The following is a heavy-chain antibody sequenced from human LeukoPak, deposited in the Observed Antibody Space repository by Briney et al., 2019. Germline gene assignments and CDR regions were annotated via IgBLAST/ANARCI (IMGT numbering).Heavy chain of an antibody. Sequence: ETLSLTCTVSGGSISSSSYYWGWIRQPPGKGLEWVSAISATGGSTYYADSVKGRFTISRDNSKNTLYLQINTLRAEDTAVYYCANRPLDYWGQGTLVTVSS. CDR3: ANRPLDY. V-gene: IGHV3-23*01. CDR2: ISATGGST. J-gene: IGHJ4*02. CDR1: GGSISSSSYY.